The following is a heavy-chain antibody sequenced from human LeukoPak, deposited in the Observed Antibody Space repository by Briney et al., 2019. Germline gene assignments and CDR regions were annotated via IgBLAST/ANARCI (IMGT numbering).Heavy chain of an antibody. CDR1: GYTVTGSY. CDR3: ARVVRGVISGWFDP. V-gene: IGHV1-2*02. J-gene: IGHJ5*02. Sequence: ASVKVSCKASGYTVTGSYIHWVRQAPGQGLEWMGWINPNSGGTNYAQKFQGRVTMTRDTSISTAYMELSRLRSDDTAVYYCARVVRGVISGWFDPWGQGTLVTVSS. CDR2: INPNSGGT. D-gene: IGHD3-10*01.